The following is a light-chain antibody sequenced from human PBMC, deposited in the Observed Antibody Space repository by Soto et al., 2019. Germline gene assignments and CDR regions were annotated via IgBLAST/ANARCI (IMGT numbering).Light chain of an antibody. CDR1: QGVSRK. J-gene: IGKJ4*01. Sequence: VMAQSPATLSVAPGERVTFSCMASQGVSRKLAWYQHKPGQAPRLLISGASTGATGIPARFSGSGSGTEFTLTISSLQSEDCAIYYCQQYHTWPITFGGGTKVDIK. CDR3: QQYHTWPIT. V-gene: IGKV3-15*01. CDR2: GAS.